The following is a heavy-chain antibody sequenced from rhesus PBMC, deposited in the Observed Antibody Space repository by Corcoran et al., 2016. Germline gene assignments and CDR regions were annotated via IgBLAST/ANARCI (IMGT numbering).Heavy chain of an antibody. CDR3: ARTLLYYSGSYYFDY. V-gene: IGHV4-76*01. CDR2: IYGSSGSS. Sequence: QVQLQESGPGVVKPSETLSLTCAVSGYSISSGYDRRWIRQPPGKGLEWSGYIYGSSGSSNYNPSLKNRVAISKDATKNQFSLKLRSVTAADTAVYYCARTLLYYSGSYYFDYGGQGVLVTVSS. D-gene: IGHD3-16*01. J-gene: IGHJ4*01. CDR1: GYSISSGYD.